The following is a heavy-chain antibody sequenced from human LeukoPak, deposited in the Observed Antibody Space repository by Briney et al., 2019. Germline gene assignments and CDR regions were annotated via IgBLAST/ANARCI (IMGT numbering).Heavy chain of an antibody. D-gene: IGHD2/OR15-2a*01. J-gene: IGHJ4*02. Sequence: GGSLRLSCAASGVTFNTDWMSWVRQAPGKGLEWVANIKEDGSEIYYVDSVKGRFTISRDNAKNSLYLQMNSLRAEDTAVYYCARGVYYFDYWGQGTLVTVSS. V-gene: IGHV3-7*03. CDR1: GVTFNTDW. CDR3: ARGVYYFDY. CDR2: IKEDGSEI.